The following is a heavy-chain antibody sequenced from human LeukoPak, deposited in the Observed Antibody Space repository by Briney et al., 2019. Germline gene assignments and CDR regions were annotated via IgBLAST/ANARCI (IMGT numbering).Heavy chain of an antibody. CDR1: VGAISNYY. J-gene: IGHJ4*02. V-gene: IGHV4-59*01. D-gene: IGHD2-15*01. CDR3: ASTLSGVAATHNLDY. Sequence: SETLSLTCTVSVGAISNYYWSWIRQPPGKGLEWIGDIYYSGSTNYNPSLKSRVTISVDTSKNQFSLKLSSVNAAETAVYYCASTLSGVAATHNLDYWGQGTLVTVSS. CDR2: IYYSGST.